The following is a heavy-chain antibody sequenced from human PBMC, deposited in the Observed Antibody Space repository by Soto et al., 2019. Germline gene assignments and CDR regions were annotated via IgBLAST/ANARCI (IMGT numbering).Heavy chain of an antibody. J-gene: IGHJ3*02. Sequence: SETLSLTCTVSGGSVSSGSYYWSWIRQPPGKGLEWIGYIYYSGSTNYNPSLKSRVTISVDTSKNQFSLKLSSVTAADTAVYYWARDGGAARLGDAFDIWGQGTMVTVSS. D-gene: IGHD6-6*01. V-gene: IGHV4-61*01. CDR1: GGSVSSGSYY. CDR3: ARDGGAARLGDAFDI. CDR2: IYYSGST.